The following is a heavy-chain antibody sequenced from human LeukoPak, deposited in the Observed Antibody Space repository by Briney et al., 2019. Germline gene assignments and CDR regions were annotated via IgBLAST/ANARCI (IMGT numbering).Heavy chain of an antibody. D-gene: IGHD6-19*01. V-gene: IGHV3-13*01. CDR2: IGIVGDT. CDR3: AKDRASGSGSYSYRGFDY. CDR1: GFTVSKYD. J-gene: IGHJ4*02. Sequence: PGGSLRLSCAASGFTVSKYDMHWVRQATGKGLEWVSAIGIVGDTYYRGSVKGRFTMSRENGNNNVYLQMNSLRDGDTAVYYCAKDRASGSGSYSYRGFDYWGQGTLVTVSS.